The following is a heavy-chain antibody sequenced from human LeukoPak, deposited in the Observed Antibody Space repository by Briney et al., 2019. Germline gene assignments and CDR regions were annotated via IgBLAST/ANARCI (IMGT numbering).Heavy chain of an antibody. Sequence: GGSLRLSCAASGFTFSSYAMNWVGQAPGKGLEGVSGLTGSGGNTYYAVSVKGRFTISRDNSKNTLSLQMNSLRAEDAAVYYCVKFRGIQHYNYHMDVWGKGTTVTVSS. CDR1: GFTFSSYA. J-gene: IGHJ6*03. CDR3: VKFRGIQHYNYHMDV. CDR2: LTGSGGNT. V-gene: IGHV3-23*01. D-gene: IGHD3-10*01.